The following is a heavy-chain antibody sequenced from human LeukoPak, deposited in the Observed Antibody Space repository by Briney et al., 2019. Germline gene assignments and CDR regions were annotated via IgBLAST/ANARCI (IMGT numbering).Heavy chain of an antibody. CDR1: GGSVGSGSYY. J-gene: IGHJ5*02. Sequence: SETLSLTCTVSGGSVGSGSYYWSWIRQPPGKGLEWIGYIYYSGSTNYNPSLKSRVTISVDTSKNQFSLKLSSVTAADTAVYYCARVHSGWYEGGFDPWGQGTLVTVSS. CDR3: ARVHSGWYEGGFDP. CDR2: IYYSGST. V-gene: IGHV4-61*01. D-gene: IGHD6-19*01.